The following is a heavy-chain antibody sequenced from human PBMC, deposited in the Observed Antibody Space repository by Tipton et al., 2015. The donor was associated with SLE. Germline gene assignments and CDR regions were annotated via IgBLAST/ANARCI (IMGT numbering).Heavy chain of an antibody. CDR1: GYTFTSYG. J-gene: IGHJ3*02. V-gene: IGHV1-18*01. Sequence: QSGAEVKKPGASVKVSCKASGYTFTSYGISWVRQAPGQGLEWMGWISAYNGNTNYAQKLQGRVTMTTDTSMSTAYMELRSLRSDDTAVYYCASPGYCSSTSCYTRGAFDIWGQGTMVTVSS. CDR3: ASPGYCSSTSCYTRGAFDI. D-gene: IGHD2-2*02. CDR2: ISAYNGNT.